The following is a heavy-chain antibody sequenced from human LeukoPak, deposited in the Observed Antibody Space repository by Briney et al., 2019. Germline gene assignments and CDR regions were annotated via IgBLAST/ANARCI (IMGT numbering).Heavy chain of an antibody. CDR1: GGSFSGYY. V-gene: IGHV4-34*01. D-gene: IGHD4-11*01. Sequence: PSETLSLTCAVYGGSFSGYYWSWIRQPPGKGLEWIGSIYYSGSTYYNPSLKSRVTISVDTSKNQFSLKLSSVTAADTAVYYCAREADYSTYYFDYWGQGTLVTVSS. CDR3: AREADYSTYYFDY. CDR2: IYYSGST. J-gene: IGHJ4*02.